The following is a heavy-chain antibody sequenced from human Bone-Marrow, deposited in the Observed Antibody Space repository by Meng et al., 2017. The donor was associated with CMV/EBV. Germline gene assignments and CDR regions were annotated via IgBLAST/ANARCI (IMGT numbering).Heavy chain of an antibody. CDR1: GFTFSSYA. Sequence: GGSLRLSCAASGFTFSSYAMHWVRQAPGKGLEWVAVISYDGSNKYYADSVKGRFTISRDNSKNTLYLQMNSLRAEDTAVYYCAKVGGLWSGYIDYWGQGTLVTVSS. J-gene: IGHJ4*02. D-gene: IGHD3-3*01. V-gene: IGHV3-30*04. CDR2: ISYDGSNK. CDR3: AKVGGLWSGYIDY.